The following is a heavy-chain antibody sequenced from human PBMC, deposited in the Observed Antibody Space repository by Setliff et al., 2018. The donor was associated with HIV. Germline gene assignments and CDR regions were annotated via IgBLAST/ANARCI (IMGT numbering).Heavy chain of an antibody. CDR3: ARWVTTPTKGAFDI. V-gene: IGHV4-39*01. Sequence: TVSGGSISNGYYYWVWIRQPPGKGLEWIGGIFYTGSAHYNPSLKSRVTISVDTSRNQFSMKLSSVTAADTTMYYCARWVTTPTKGAFDIWGQGTVVTVSS. CDR1: GGSISNGYYY. CDR2: IFYTGSA. D-gene: IGHD3-22*01. J-gene: IGHJ3*02.